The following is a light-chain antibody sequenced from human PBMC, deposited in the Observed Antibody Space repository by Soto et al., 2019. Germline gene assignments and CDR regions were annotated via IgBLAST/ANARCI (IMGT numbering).Light chain of an antibody. CDR1: SSDIGGYNY. J-gene: IGLJ1*01. CDR2: DVS. V-gene: IGLV2-14*03. CDR3: SSYTSSSTLV. Sequence: QSALTQPASVSGSPGQSITISCTGTSSDIGGYNYVSWYQQHPGKAPKLMIYDVSNRPSGVSNRFSGSKSGNTASLTISGLQADDEADYNCSSYTSSSTLVFGTGTKVTV.